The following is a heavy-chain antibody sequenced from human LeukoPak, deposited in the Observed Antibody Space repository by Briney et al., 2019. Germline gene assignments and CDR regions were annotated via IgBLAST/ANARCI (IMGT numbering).Heavy chain of an antibody. CDR1: GFTFSSYS. Sequence: GGSLRLSCAASGFTFSSYSMNWVRQAPGKGLEWVSSISTSSYDIYYADSVKGRFTISRDNAKNSLYLQMNSLRAEDTAMYYCAKISHDYGDCADYWGQGTLVTVSS. J-gene: IGHJ4*02. CDR2: ISTSSYDI. V-gene: IGHV3-21*01. D-gene: IGHD4-17*01. CDR3: AKISHDYGDCADY.